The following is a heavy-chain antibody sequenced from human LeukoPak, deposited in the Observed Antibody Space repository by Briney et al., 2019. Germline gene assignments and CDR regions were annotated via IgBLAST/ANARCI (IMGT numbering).Heavy chain of an antibody. J-gene: IGHJ4*02. D-gene: IGHD3-16*01. CDR2: ISYDGSNK. V-gene: IGHV3-30*04. Sequence: GGSLRLSCAVSGFTFSSYAMHWVRQAPGKGLEWVAVISYDGSNKYYADSVKGRFTISRDNSKNTLYLQMNSLRAEDTAVYYCAKGHHDYVWGSCNYWGQGTLVTVSS. CDR3: AKGHHDYVWGSCNY. CDR1: GFTFSSYA.